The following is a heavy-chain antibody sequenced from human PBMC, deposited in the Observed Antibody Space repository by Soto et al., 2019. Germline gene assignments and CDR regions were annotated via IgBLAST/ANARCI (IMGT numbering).Heavy chain of an antibody. D-gene: IGHD3-3*02. V-gene: IGHV1-69*12. J-gene: IGHJ6*02. CDR2: ITPVFPTP. CDR3: ARDKDRQQLGGNYYYILDV. Sequence: QVQLVQSGAEVKKPGSSVRVSCKTSGGTFRTSAISWVRQAPGQGLEWMGGITPVFPTPDYAQKFQGRVTITADESTSTVYMELSSLRSEDTAVYYCARDKDRQQLGGNYYYILDVWGQGTTVTVSS. CDR1: GGTFRTSA.